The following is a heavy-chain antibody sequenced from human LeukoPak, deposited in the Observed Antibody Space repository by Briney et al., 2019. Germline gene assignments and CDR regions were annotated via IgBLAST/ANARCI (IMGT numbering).Heavy chain of an antibody. Sequence: PGGSLRLSCAASGFTFSSYAMHWVRQAPGKGLEWVAVIWYDGSNKYYADSVKARFIISRDNSRNTLYLQLSSLRAEDTAVYYCVRWADNKAFDSWGQGTLVSASS. J-gene: IGHJ4*02. CDR2: IWYDGSNK. CDR1: GFTFSSYA. D-gene: IGHD1-14*01. V-gene: IGHV3-33*08. CDR3: VRWADNKAFDS.